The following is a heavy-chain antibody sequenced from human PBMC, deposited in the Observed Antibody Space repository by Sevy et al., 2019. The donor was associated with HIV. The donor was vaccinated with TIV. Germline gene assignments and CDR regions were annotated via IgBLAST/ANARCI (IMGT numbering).Heavy chain of an antibody. D-gene: IGHD3-10*01. Sequence: GGSLRLSCAASGFTFSDYYMSWIRQAPGKGLEWVSYISSSSSYTNYADSVKSRFTISRDNAKNSLYLQMNSLRAEDTAVYYCARDLREYYYGSGSSEFDPWGQGTLVTVSS. J-gene: IGHJ5*02. CDR2: ISSSSSYT. CDR3: ARDLREYYYGSGSSEFDP. CDR1: GFTFSDYY. V-gene: IGHV3-11*06.